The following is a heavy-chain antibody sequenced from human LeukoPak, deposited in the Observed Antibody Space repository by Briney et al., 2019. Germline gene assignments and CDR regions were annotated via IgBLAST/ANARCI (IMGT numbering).Heavy chain of an antibody. J-gene: IGHJ6*03. CDR1: GFTFSSYG. Sequence: GGSLRLSCAASGFTFSSYGMHWARQAPGKGLEWVAVIWYDGSNKYYADSVKGRFTISRDNSKNTLYLQMNSLRAEDTAVYYCAKGQQLYYYYYMDVWGKGTTVTVSS. D-gene: IGHD6-13*01. V-gene: IGHV3-33*06. CDR3: AKGQQLYYYYYMDV. CDR2: IWYDGSNK.